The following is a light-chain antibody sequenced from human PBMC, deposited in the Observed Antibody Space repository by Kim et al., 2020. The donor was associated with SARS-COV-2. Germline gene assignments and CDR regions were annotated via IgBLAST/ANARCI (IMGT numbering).Light chain of an antibody. V-gene: IGLV2-14*03. J-gene: IGLJ2*01. CDR1: NSDVGGYNL. Sequence: QSALTQPASVSGSPGQSITIACAGSNSDVGGYNLVSWYQKHPGKAPKLIIYDVNKRPSGVSSRFSGSKSGNTASLAISGLQADDEADYYCSSFTISATTVIFGGGTQLTVL. CDR3: SSFTISATTVI. CDR2: DVN.